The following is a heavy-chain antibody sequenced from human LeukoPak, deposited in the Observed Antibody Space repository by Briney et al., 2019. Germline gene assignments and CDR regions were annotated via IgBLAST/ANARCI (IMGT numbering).Heavy chain of an antibody. D-gene: IGHD3-9*01. CDR3: ARQYDILTGYTPWFDP. CDR2: IYYSGST. J-gene: IGHJ5*02. V-gene: IGHV4-39*01. CDR1: GGSISSRSYY. Sequence: SETLSLTCTVSGGSISSRSYYWGWIRQPPGKGLEWIGSIYYSGSTYYNPSLKSRVTISVDTSKNQFSLKLSSVTAADTAVYHCARQYDILTGYTPWFDPWGQGTLVTVSS.